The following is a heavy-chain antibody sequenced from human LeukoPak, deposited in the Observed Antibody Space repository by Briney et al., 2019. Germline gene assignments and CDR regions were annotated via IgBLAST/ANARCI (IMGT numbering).Heavy chain of an antibody. J-gene: IGHJ3*02. CDR2: IYYSGST. CDR1: GGSISSSSYY. V-gene: IGHV4-39*07. Sequence: SETLSLTCTVSGGSISSSSYYWGWIRQPPGKGLEWIGSIYYSGSTYYNPSLKSRVTISVDTSKNQFSLKLSSVTAADTAVYYCAGDVDEDAFDIWGQGTMVTVSS. CDR3: AGDVDEDAFDI. D-gene: IGHD5-12*01.